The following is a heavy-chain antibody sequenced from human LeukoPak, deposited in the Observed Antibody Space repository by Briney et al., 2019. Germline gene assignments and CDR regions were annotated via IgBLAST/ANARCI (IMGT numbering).Heavy chain of an antibody. Sequence: GGSLRLSCAASGFTFDDYAMHWVRQAPGKGLEWVSGISWNSGSIGYADSVKGRFTISRDNAKNSLYLQMNSLRAEDTAVYYCARARDYVPFDYWGQGTLVTVSS. CDR1: GFTFDDYA. J-gene: IGHJ4*02. CDR3: ARARDYVPFDY. CDR2: ISWNSGSI. D-gene: IGHD4-17*01. V-gene: IGHV3-9*01.